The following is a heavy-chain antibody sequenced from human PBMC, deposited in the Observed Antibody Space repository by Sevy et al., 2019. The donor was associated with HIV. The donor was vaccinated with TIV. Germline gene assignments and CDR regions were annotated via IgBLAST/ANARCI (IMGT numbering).Heavy chain of an antibody. V-gene: IGHV1-2*02. CDR3: ASDGRIFGGGGWIDP. D-gene: IGHD3-3*01. J-gene: IGHJ5*02. Sequence: ASVKVSCKASADTFTAYYMHWVRQAPGQGLEWMGWINPNSGDTSYAQKFQGRVTMTTDTSIGTAYMDLTRLGSDDTAVYYCASDGRIFGGGGWIDPWGQRTLVTVSS. CDR2: INPNSGDT. CDR1: ADTFTAYY.